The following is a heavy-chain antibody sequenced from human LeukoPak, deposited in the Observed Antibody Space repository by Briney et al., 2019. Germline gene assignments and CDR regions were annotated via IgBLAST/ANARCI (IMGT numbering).Heavy chain of an antibody. CDR1: GFTFSSYG. V-gene: IGHV3-23*01. CDR2: ISDSGSST. D-gene: IGHD2-15*01. CDR3: AKDGRRRAYCSGGSCYPGANFDY. J-gene: IGHJ4*02. Sequence: PGGSLRLSCAASGFTFSSYGMSWVRQAPGKGLEWVSAISDSGSSTYYADSVKGRFTISRDNSKNTLYLQMNSLRAEDTAVYYCAKDGRRRAYCSGGSCYPGANFDYWGQGTLVTVSS.